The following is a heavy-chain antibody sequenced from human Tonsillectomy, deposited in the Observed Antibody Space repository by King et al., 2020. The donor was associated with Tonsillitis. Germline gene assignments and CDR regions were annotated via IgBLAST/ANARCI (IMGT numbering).Heavy chain of an antibody. Sequence: QLVQSGAEVKKPGASVKVSCKASGYNFTAYYLSWVRQAPGQGLEWMGWISPNTGNTNSAQKFQGRVTMTRSTSISTAYMEVSSLRSDDTAVYYCARDLDSRSPLDAFYIWGQGTMVTVSS. V-gene: IGHV1-2*02. J-gene: IGHJ3*02. CDR2: ISPNTGNT. CDR3: ARDLDSRSPLDAFYI. D-gene: IGHD1-26*01. CDR1: GYNFTAYY.